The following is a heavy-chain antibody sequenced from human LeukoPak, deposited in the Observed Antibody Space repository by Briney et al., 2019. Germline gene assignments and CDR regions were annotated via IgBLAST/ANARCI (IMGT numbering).Heavy chain of an antibody. V-gene: IGHV1-18*01. Sequence: ASVKVSCKASGYTFTSYGISWVRQAPGQGLEWMGWISAYNGNTNYAQKLQGRVTMTTDTSTSTAYMELRSLRSDDTAVYYCASLSSRDSSGYYYRTFDYWGQGTLVTVSS. CDR3: ASLSSRDSSGYYYRTFDY. D-gene: IGHD3-22*01. CDR1: GYTFTSYG. J-gene: IGHJ4*02. CDR2: ISAYNGNT.